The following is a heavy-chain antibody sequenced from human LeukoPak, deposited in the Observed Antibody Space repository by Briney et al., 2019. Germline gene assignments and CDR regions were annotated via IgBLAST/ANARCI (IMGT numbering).Heavy chain of an antibody. CDR3: ARDSVMAGNWFDP. Sequence: AGGSLRLSCAASGFTFSSYSMNWVRQAPGKGLEWVSSISSSSSYIYYADSVEGRFTISRDNAKNSLYLQMNSLRAEDTAVYYCARDSVMAGNWFDPWGQGTLVTVSS. V-gene: IGHV3-21*01. CDR2: ISSSSSYI. J-gene: IGHJ5*02. D-gene: IGHD2-21*01. CDR1: GFTFSSYS.